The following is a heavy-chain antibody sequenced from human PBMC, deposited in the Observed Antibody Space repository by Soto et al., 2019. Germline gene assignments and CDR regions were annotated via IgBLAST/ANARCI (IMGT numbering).Heavy chain of an antibody. CDR2: IYWDDDK. Sequence: QITLKESGPTLVKPTQTLTLTCTFSGLSLSTSGEAVGWIRQPPGKALDWLALIYWDDDKRYNPTLKTRLTIIKDTSKNQVVLTLTNMDPVDTATYYCAHYVSTSPAGWFAPWGQGILVPVSS. D-gene: IGHD3-10*02. CDR1: GLSLSTSGEA. J-gene: IGHJ5*02. CDR3: AHYVSTSPAGWFAP. V-gene: IGHV2-5*02.